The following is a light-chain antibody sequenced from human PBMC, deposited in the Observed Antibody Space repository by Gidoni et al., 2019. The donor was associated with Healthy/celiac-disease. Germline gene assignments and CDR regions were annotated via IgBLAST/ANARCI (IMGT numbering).Light chain of an antibody. CDR1: SSTIRNNY. Sequence: SVLTLPPSVSAAPGQKFTISCSGSSSTIRNNYVSWYQQLPGTAPKLLIYENNKRPSGIPDRFSGSKSGTSATLGITGLQTGDEADYYCGTWDSSLSAGVFGGGTKLTVL. CDR2: ENN. J-gene: IGLJ2*01. CDR3: GTWDSSLSAGV. V-gene: IGLV1-51*02.